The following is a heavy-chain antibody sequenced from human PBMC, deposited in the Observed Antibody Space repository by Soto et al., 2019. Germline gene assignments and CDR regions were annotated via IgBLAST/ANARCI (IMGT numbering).Heavy chain of an antibody. CDR2: IYYSGST. Sequence: SETLSLTCTVSGGSISSGDYYWSWIRQPPGKGLEWIGYIYYSGSTYYNPSLKSRVTISVDTSKNQFSLKLSSVTAADTAGYYCARADDSSGYSGLDYWRQGTVVPVS. D-gene: IGHD3-22*01. V-gene: IGHV4-30-4*01. J-gene: IGHJ4*02. CDR3: ARADDSSGYSGLDY. CDR1: GGSISSGDYY.